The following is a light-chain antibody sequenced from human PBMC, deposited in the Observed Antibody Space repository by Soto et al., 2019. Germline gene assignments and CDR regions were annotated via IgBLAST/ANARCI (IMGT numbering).Light chain of an antibody. V-gene: IGKV3-11*01. CDR2: EAS. Sequence: EIVLTQSPATLSLSPGERATLSCRASQSISSYLVWYQQRPGQVPRLLIYEASNRATGIPARFSGSGSGTDFTLTISSLEPEDFAVYYCQQRSTWPLTFGGGTKVEI. CDR3: QQRSTWPLT. J-gene: IGKJ4*01. CDR1: QSISSY.